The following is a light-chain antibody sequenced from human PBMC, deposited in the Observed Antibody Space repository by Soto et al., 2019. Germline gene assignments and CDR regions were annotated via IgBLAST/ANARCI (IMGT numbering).Light chain of an antibody. CDR1: QGISSW. V-gene: IGKV1-12*01. CDR2: AAS. Sequence: DIRVTQSASSLSPSVGDRVALNCLASQGISSWLALYQQKPGKAPKLLIYAASRLQGGVPLRFSGSGSGTEFTLSISSLQPEDVATYYCQQLDSCPLPFGQGTRLEVK. CDR3: QQLDSCPLP. J-gene: IGKJ5*01.